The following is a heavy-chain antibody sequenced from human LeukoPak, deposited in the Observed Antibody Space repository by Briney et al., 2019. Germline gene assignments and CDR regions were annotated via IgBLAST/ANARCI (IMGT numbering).Heavy chain of an antibody. V-gene: IGHV1-2*02. CDR1: GYSFTGYY. D-gene: IGHD3-10*01. Sequence: ASVKVSCKTSGYSFTGYYIHWVRQAPGQGLEWMGWINPNTGGTNYAQKFQGRVTMTRDTSISTAYMELSRLRSDDTAVYYCARVRWFGELFSDYWGQGTLVTVSS. CDR3: ARVRWFGELFSDY. J-gene: IGHJ4*02. CDR2: INPNTGGT.